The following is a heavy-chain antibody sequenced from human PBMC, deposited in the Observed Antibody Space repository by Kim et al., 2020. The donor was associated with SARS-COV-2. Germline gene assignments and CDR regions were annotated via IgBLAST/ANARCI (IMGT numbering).Heavy chain of an antibody. CDR2: INYSGST. CDR1: GGSFSGFH. D-gene: IGHD3-22*01. J-gene: IGHJ3*02. V-gene: IGHV4-34*01. CDR3: ARGLGRSSGYWGFGASDI. Sequence: SETLSLTCAVYGGSFSGFHWSWIRQPPGKGLEWIGEINYSGSTNYNPSLKSRVTISVDTSKNQFSLKLNSVTASDTAVYYCARGLGRSSGYWGFGASDIWGQGTLVTVS.